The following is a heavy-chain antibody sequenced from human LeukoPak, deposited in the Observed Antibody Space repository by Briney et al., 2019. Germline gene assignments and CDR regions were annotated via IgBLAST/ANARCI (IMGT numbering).Heavy chain of an antibody. CDR3: ARDSSGWLLSREEYWFDP. V-gene: IGHV1-2*02. D-gene: IGHD6-19*01. J-gene: IGHJ5*02. CDR2: INPNSGGT. CDR1: GYTFTGYY. Sequence: ASVKVSCKASGYTFTGYYTHWVRQAPGQGLEWMGWINPNSGGTNYAQKFQGRVTMARDTSISTAYMELSRLRSDDTAVYYCARDSSGWLLSREEYWFDPWGQGTLATVSS.